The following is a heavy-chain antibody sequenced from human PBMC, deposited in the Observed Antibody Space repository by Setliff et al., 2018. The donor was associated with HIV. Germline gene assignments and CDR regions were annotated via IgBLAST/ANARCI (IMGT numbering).Heavy chain of an antibody. CDR1: GGSFSGYY. V-gene: IGHV3-11*04. J-gene: IGHJ6*02. CDR2: ISSSGSTI. CDR3: ARDYLYYNLYNGSPVYGMDV. Sequence: LSLTCAVYGGSFSGYYWSWIRQAPGKGLEWISYISSSGSTIYYADSVKGRFTISRDNSKNSLYLQMNSLRVEDTAVYYCARDYLYYNLYNGSPVYGMDVWGQGATVTVSS. D-gene: IGHD3-3*01.